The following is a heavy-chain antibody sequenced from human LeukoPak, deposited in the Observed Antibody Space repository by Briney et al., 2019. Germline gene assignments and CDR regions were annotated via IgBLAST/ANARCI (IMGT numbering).Heavy chain of an antibody. Sequence: ASVKVSCKASGYTFTSYDINWVRQATGQGLEWMGWMNPNSGNTGYAQKFQGRVTMTGNTSISTAYMELSSLRSEDTAVYYCARGRRDSSGYYHYYWGQGTLVTVSS. D-gene: IGHD3-22*01. J-gene: IGHJ4*02. CDR3: ARGRRDSSGYYHYY. CDR2: MNPNSGNT. CDR1: GYTFTSYD. V-gene: IGHV1-8*01.